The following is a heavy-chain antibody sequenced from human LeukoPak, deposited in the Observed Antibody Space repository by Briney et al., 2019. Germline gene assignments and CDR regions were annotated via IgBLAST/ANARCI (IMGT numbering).Heavy chain of an antibody. CDR1: GFSFTSYS. D-gene: IGHD5-18*01. CDR2: ISSGGGYI. J-gene: IGHJ6*02. V-gene: IGHV3-21*01. Sequence: GGSLRLSCAASGFSFTSYSMNWVRHAPGKGLECVSSISSGGGYIFYADSLKGRFTISRDNAKPSLYLQMSSLRAEDTAVYYCARDRGYSYGHTYYYGMDVWGQGTTVTVSS. CDR3: ARDRGYSYGHTYYYGMDV.